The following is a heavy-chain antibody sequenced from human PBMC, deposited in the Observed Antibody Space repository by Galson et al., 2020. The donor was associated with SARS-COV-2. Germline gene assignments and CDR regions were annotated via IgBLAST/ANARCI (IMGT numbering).Heavy chain of an antibody. CDR2: ISYDGSNK. CDR1: GFTFSSYG. J-gene: IGHJ5*02. D-gene: IGHD2-2*01. Sequence: GESLKISCAASGFTFSSYGMHWVRQAPGKGLEWVAVISYDGSNKYYADSVKGRFTISRDNSKNTLYLQMNSLRAEDTAVYYCAKDNPDIVVVPAAIGWFDPWGQGTLVTVSS. CDR3: AKDNPDIVVVPAAIGWFDP. V-gene: IGHV3-30*18.